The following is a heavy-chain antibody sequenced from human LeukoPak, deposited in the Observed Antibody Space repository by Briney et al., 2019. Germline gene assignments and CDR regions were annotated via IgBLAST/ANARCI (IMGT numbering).Heavy chain of an antibody. CDR2: ISYDGSNK. V-gene: IGHV3-30-3*01. J-gene: IGHJ4*02. CDR3: ARVRDSSGPFDY. CDR1: GFTFSSYA. D-gene: IGHD3-22*01. Sequence: PGGSLRLSCAASGFTFSSYAMHWVRQAPGKGLEWVAVISYDGSNKYYADSVKGRFTISRDNSKNTLYLQMNSLRAEDTAVYYCARVRDSSGPFDYWGQGTLVTVSP.